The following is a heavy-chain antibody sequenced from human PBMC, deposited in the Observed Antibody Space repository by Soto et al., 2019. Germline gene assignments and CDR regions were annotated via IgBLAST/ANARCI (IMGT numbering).Heavy chain of an antibody. V-gene: IGHV3-33*01. CDR1: GLTFSSYG. CDR3: ARVPLRVSPMVRGVILSGVPDY. D-gene: IGHD3-10*01. CDR2: IWYDGSNK. J-gene: IGHJ4*02. Sequence: GGSLRLSCAASGLTFSSYGMHWVRQAPGKGLEWVAVIWYDGSNKYYADSVKGRFTISRDNSKNTLYLQMNSLRAEDTAVYYCARVPLRVSPMVRGVILSGVPDYWGQGTLVTVSS.